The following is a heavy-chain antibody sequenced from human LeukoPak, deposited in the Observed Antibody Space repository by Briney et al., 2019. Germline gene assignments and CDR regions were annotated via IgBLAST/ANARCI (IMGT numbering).Heavy chain of an antibody. CDR2: IRYDGSNE. D-gene: IGHD3-3*01. V-gene: IGHV3-30*02. Sequence: GGSLRLSCAASGFTFSSYGMHWVRQAPGKGLEWVAFIRYDGSNEYYADSVKGRFTISRDNSKNTLYMQVNSLRAEDTAVYYCAKGPIFYFDYWGQGTLVTVSS. CDR1: GFTFSSYG. CDR3: AKGPIFYFDY. J-gene: IGHJ4*02.